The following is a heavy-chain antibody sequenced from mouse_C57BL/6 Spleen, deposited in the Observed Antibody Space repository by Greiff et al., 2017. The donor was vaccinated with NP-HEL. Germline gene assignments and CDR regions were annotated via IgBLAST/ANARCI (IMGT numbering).Heavy chain of an antibody. V-gene: IGHV1-20*01. CDR3: ARGGTTVVEDWYFDV. Sequence: EVQLQQSGPELVKPGDSVKISCKASGYSFTGYFMNWVMQSHGKSLEWIGRINPYNGDTFYNQKFKGKATLTVDKSSSTAHMELRSLTSEDSAVYYCARGGTTVVEDWYFDVWGTGTTVTVSS. CDR2: INPYNGDT. CDR1: GYSFTGYF. D-gene: IGHD1-1*01. J-gene: IGHJ1*03.